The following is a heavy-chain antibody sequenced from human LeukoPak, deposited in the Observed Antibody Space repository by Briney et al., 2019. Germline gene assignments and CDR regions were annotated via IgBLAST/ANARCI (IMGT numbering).Heavy chain of an antibody. CDR2: IRYDGSNK. CDR1: GFTFSSYG. J-gene: IGHJ6*03. Sequence: GGSLRLSCAASGFTFSSYGMHWVRQAPGKGLEWVAFIRYDGSNKYYADSVKGRFTISRDNSKNTLYLQMNSLRAEDTAVYYCAKDLGASCSGGSCYSTPYYYYYYMDVWGKGTTVTVSS. CDR3: AKDLGASCSGGSCYSTPYYYYYYMDV. V-gene: IGHV3-30*02. D-gene: IGHD2-15*01.